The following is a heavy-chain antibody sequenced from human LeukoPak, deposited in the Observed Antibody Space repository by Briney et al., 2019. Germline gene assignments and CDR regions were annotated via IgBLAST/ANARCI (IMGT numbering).Heavy chain of an antibody. CDR2: ISNDGYNK. D-gene: IGHD4-11*01. J-gene: IGHJ3*01. Sequence: GKSLRLSCAASGLTFSAYGMQWVRQAPGKGLEWVAVISNDGYNKYYANSVKGRFTISRDSSKNTLYLQMNSLRPEDTAVYSCAKDLTTLFLASDVWGLGTMVTVSS. CDR1: GLTFSAYG. CDR3: AKDLTTLFLASDV. V-gene: IGHV3-30*18.